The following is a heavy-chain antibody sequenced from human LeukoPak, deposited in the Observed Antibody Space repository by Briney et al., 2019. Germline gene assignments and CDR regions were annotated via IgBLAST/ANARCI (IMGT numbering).Heavy chain of an antibody. J-gene: IGHJ4*02. CDR3: ARDRGNDYFDS. CDR1: GFTFSSYT. V-gene: IGHV3-23*01. CDR2: ITTGGPNT. Sequence: PGGSLRLSCTASGFTFSSYTMSWVRQAPGKGLKWVSTITTGGPNTYYADSVKGRFTVSRDDSKNTLYLQINSLRVEDTAVYYCARDRGNDYFDSWGQGTLVTVSS.